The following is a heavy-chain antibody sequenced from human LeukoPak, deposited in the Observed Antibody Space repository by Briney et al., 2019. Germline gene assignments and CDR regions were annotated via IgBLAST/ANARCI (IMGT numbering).Heavy chain of an antibody. V-gene: IGHV3-23*01. CDR2: ISGSGGST. Sequence: GGSLRLSCAAPGFTFSSYAMSWVRQAPGKGLEWVSAISGSGGSTYYADSVKGRFTISRDNSKNTLYLQMNSLRAEDTAVYYCAKRPAVYYYDSSGYYPFDYWGQGTLVTVSS. CDR1: GFTFSSYA. D-gene: IGHD3-22*01. CDR3: AKRPAVYYYDSSGYYPFDY. J-gene: IGHJ4*02.